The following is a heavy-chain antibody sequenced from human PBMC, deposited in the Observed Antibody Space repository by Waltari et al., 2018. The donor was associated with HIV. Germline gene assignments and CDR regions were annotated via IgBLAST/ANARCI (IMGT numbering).Heavy chain of an antibody. J-gene: IGHJ4*02. CDR2: INQEGSDT. D-gene: IGHD3-9*01. CDR1: GFTFSGEG. CDR3: ARDDVLTGYASLFDF. Sequence: VQLVESGGGLVQPGGSLRLSCAASGFTFSGEGRTWVRQAPGKGLEWVANINQEGSDTYYVDSVKGRFTIFRDNAKNSLFLQMNGLRVEDTSIYYCARDDVLTGYASLFDFWGQGTLVTVSS. V-gene: IGHV3-7*01.